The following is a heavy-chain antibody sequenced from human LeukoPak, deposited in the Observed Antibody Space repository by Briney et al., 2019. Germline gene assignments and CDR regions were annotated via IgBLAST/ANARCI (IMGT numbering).Heavy chain of an antibody. D-gene: IGHD3-22*01. Sequence: GGSLRLSCAASGFTFTSYAMSWVRQAPGKGLEWVSAISGSGGSTFYADSVKGRFTISRDNSKNTLYLQMNRLRAEDTAVYYCARRASGYWGYWGQGILVTVSS. CDR2: ISGSGGST. V-gene: IGHV3-23*01. CDR1: GFTFTSYA. J-gene: IGHJ4*02. CDR3: ARRASGYWGY.